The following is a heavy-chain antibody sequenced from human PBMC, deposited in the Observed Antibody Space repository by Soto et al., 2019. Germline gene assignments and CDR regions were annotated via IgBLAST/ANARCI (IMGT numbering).Heavy chain of an antibody. CDR3: AKDIRITMVRGVISTGFDP. D-gene: IGHD3-10*01. V-gene: IGHV3-30*18. CDR2: ISYDGSNK. CDR1: GFTFSSYG. Sequence: GGSLRLSCAASGFTFSSYGMHWVRQAPGKGLEWVAVISYDGSNKYYADSVKGRFTISRDNSKNTLYLQMNSLRAEDTAVYYCAKDIRITMVRGVISTGFDPWGQGTLVTVSS. J-gene: IGHJ5*02.